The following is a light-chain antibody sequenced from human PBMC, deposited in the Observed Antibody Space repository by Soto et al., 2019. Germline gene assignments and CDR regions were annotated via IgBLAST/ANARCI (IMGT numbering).Light chain of an antibody. J-gene: IGKJ1*01. V-gene: IGKV2-28*01. CDR1: QSLLHSNGYNY. CDR3: MQALQTPPWT. Sequence: DIVMTQSPLSLPVTPGEPASISCRSSQSLLHSNGYNYLDWYLQKPGQSPQLLIYFGSNRASGVPDRFSGSGSGTDFTLKISRVEAEDVWVYYCMQALQTPPWTFGQGTKVAI. CDR2: FGS.